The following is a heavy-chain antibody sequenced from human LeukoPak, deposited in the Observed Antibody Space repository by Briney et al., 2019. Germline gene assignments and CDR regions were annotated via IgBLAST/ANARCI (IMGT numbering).Heavy chain of an antibody. V-gene: IGHV1-24*01. CDR2: FDPEDGET. CDR1: GYTLTELS. J-gene: IGHJ4*02. CDR3: ATDRWIAAAPRD. D-gene: IGHD6-13*01. Sequence: ASVKVSCKVSGYTLTELSMHWVRQAPGKGLEWMGGFDPEDGETIYAQKFQGRVTMTEDTSTDTAYMELSSLRSEDTAVYYCATDRWIAAAPRDWGQGTLVTVSS.